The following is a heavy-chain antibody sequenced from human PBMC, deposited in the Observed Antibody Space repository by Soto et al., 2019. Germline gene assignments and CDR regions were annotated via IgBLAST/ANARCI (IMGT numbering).Heavy chain of an antibody. D-gene: IGHD1-20*01. Sequence: EVQLLESGGGLVQPGGSLRLSCAASGFTFSSYAMSWVRQAPGMGLEWVSAISGSGGSTYYADSVKGRFTISRDNSKNTLYLQMNSMRAEDTAVYYCASPQITAHYYYYYGMDVWGQGTTVTVSS. CDR2: ISGSGGST. V-gene: IGHV3-23*01. CDR3: ASPQITAHYYYYYGMDV. J-gene: IGHJ6*02. CDR1: GFTFSSYA.